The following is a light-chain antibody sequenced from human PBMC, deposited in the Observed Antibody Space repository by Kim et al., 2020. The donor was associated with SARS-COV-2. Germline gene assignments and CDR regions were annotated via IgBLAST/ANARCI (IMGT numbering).Light chain of an antibody. Sequence: QSALTQPPSASGSPGQSVTISCTGTSSDVGGYNYVSWYQQHPGKAPKFIIYEVNKRPSGVPDRFSGSKSGNTAYLTVSGLQAEDEADYYCSSFAGSNNPVVFGGGTQLTVL. CDR2: EVN. CDR1: SSDVGGYNY. V-gene: IGLV2-8*01. J-gene: IGLJ2*01. CDR3: SSFAGSNNPVV.